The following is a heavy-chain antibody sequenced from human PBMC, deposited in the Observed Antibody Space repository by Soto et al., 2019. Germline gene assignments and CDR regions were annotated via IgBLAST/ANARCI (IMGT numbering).Heavy chain of an antibody. CDR3: ASVIAAAGENWFDP. J-gene: IGHJ5*02. V-gene: IGHV4-31*03. CDR2: IYYSGST. CDR1: GGSISSGGYY. Sequence: QVQLQESGPGLVKPSQTLSLTCTVSGGSISSGGYYWSWIRQHPGKGLEWIGYIYYSGSTHYNPSLPCRVTIAVDTPKIQSSLKRSSVTAADTAVYYCASVIAAAGENWFDPWGQGTLVTVSS. D-gene: IGHD6-13*01.